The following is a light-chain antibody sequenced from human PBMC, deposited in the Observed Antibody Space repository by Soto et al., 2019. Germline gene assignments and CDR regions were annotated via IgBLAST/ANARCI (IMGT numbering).Light chain of an antibody. CDR2: DVS. Sequence: QSALTQPASVSGSPGQSITISCTGTSSDVGGYNYVSWYQQHPGKAPKVMIYDVSNRPSGVSNRFSGSKSGNTASLTISGLQAEDEADYYCSSYTSSSIYVVFGGGTKLTVL. CDR3: SSYTSSSIYVV. V-gene: IGLV2-14*03. J-gene: IGLJ2*01. CDR1: SSDVGGYNY.